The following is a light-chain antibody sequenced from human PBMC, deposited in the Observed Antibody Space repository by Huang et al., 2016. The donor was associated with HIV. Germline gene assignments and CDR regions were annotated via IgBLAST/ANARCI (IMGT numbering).Light chain of an antibody. CDR3: QQYDSSPWT. Sequence: IVLTQSPGTLSLSPGERATLSCRASQSVSTSYLAWYQQKPGQAPRLLFYGASSGATGIPDRFSGSGSGTDFTLTISRLEPEDFAVYYCQQYDSSPWTFGQGTKVEIK. J-gene: IGKJ1*01. CDR1: QSVSTSY. V-gene: IGKV3-20*01. CDR2: GAS.